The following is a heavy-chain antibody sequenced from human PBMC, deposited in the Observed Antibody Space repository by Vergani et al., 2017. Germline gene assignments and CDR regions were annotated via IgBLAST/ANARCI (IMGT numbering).Heavy chain of an antibody. CDR3: AKGAQPVNYFDSRFDS. CDR1: GFTFSSHA. J-gene: IGHJ4*02. D-gene: IGHD1-7*01. Sequence: EVQLLQSEGAVVQPGGSLRLSCVSSGFTFSSHAMSWVRQGHGQGLDLVSSIKNTGDSTHYADSGKGLFTISRDNSKNTLYLPMNSLRVEDTAIYYCAKGAQPVNYFDSRFDSWGQGTLVVVSS. CDR2: IKNTGDST. V-gene: IGHV3-23*01.